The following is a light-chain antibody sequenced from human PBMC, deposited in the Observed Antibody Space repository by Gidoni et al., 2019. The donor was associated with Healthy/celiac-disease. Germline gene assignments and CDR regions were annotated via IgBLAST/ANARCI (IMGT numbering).Light chain of an antibody. CDR1: QCISNY. CDR2: AAS. Sequence: QSPSSLFASVGDRVTITCRASQCISNYLAWYQQKPGKVPKLLIYAASTLQSGVPSRFSGSGSGTDFTLTISSLQPEDVATYYCQKYNSAPWTFGQGTKVEIK. V-gene: IGKV1-27*01. J-gene: IGKJ1*01. CDR3: QKYNSAPWT.